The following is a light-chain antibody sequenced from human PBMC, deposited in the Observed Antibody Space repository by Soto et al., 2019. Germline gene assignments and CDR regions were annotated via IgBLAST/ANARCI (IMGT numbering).Light chain of an antibody. CDR1: QSVSSY. J-gene: IGKJ5*01. V-gene: IGKV3-11*01. CDR2: HAS. CDR3: QQRYSWPPIT. Sequence: EIVLTQSPATLSLSPGERATLSCRASQSVSSYLAWYQQKPGQAPRLLIYHASNRATGIPARFSGSGSETDFPLTISSLEPEDFAVYYCQQRYSWPPITFGQGTRLEIK.